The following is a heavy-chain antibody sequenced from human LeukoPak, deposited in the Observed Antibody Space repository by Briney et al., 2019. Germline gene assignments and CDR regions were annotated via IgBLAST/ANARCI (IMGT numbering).Heavy chain of an antibody. CDR1: GGTFRSYA. J-gene: IGHJ5*02. Sequence: SVKVSCKASGGTFRSYAISWVRQAPGQGLEWMGRIIPIFGTANYAQKFKGRVTITKGESTSTAYMELSSLRPEDTAVYYCARAPRYCSSTSCYRSWFDPWGQGTLVTVPS. V-gene: IGHV1-69*05. CDR2: IIPIFGTA. CDR3: ARAPRYCSSTSCYRSWFDP. D-gene: IGHD2-2*01.